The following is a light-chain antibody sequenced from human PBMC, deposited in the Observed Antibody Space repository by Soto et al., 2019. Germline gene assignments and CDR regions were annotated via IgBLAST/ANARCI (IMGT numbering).Light chain of an antibody. Sequence: EIVLTQSPSTLSLSLGDRATLSCRASQSVISYLACYQHRPGQAPKLLIYDASYMATGIPARFSGSGSGTEFTLTISILQSEDFAIYYCQQYNNWTSITFGQGTRLEIK. CDR1: QSVISY. V-gene: IGKV3D-15*03. CDR2: DAS. CDR3: QQYNNWTSIT. J-gene: IGKJ5*01.